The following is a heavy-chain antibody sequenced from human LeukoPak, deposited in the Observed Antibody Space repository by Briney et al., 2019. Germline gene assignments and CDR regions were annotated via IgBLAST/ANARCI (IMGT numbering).Heavy chain of an antibody. CDR1: GYTFTGYY. CDR2: INPNSGGT. V-gene: IGHV1-2*02. J-gene: IGHJ6*03. CDR3: ARCVVVPAAMRAYYYYYMDV. Sequence: ASVKVSCKASGYTFTGYYMHWVRQAPGQGLEWMGWINPNSGGTNYAQKFQGRVTMTRDTSISTAYMELSRLRSDDTAVYYCARCVVVPAAMRAYYYYYMDVWGKGTTVTVSS. D-gene: IGHD2-2*01.